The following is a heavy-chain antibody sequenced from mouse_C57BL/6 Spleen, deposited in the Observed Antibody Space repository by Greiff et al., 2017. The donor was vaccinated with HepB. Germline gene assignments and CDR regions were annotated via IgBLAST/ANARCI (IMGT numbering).Heavy chain of an antibody. D-gene: IGHD1-1*01. CDR1: GFTFSSYA. CDR2: ISDGGSYT. J-gene: IGHJ4*01. V-gene: IGHV5-4*01. CDR3: ARDLYPITTVVATDYAMDY. Sequence: EVKVVESGGGLVKPGGSLKLSCAASGFTFSSYAMSWVRQTPEKRLEWVATISDGGSYTYYPDNVKGRFTISRDNAKNNLYLQMSHLKSEDTAMYYCARDLYPITTVVATDYAMDYWGQGTSVTVSS.